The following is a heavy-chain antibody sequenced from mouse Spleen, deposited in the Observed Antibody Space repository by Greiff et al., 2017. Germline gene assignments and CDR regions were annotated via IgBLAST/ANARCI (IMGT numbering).Heavy chain of an antibody. CDR1: GFTFSSYA. J-gene: IGHJ2*01. D-gene: IGHD1-1*01. Sequence: EVHLVESGGGLVKLGGSLKLSCAASGFTFSSYAMSWVRQTPEKRLEWVATISSGGGNTYYPDSVKGRFTISRDNAKNTLYLQMSSLKSEDTAMYYCARQGYYGSPYYFDYWGQGTTLTVSS. V-gene: IGHV5-9-3*01. CDR2: ISSGGGNT. CDR3: ARQGYYGSPYYFDY.